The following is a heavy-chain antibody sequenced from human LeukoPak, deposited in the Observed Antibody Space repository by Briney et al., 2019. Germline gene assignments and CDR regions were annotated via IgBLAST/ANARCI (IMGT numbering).Heavy chain of an antibody. J-gene: IGHJ3*02. CDR1: GGTFSSYA. D-gene: IGHD1-26*01. Sequence: SVKVSCKASGGTFSSYAISWVRQAPGQGLEWMGGIIPIFGTANYAQKFQGRVTITADESPSTAYMELSSLRSEDTAVYYCARDGPYSGSYYAFDIWGQGTMVTVSS. V-gene: IGHV1-69*13. CDR3: ARDGPYSGSYYAFDI. CDR2: IIPIFGTA.